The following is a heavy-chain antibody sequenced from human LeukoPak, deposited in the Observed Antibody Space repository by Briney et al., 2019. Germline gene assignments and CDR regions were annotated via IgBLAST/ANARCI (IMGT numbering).Heavy chain of an antibody. V-gene: IGHV4-34*11. D-gene: IGHD6-6*01. J-gene: IGHJ4*02. CDR3: ARDKRDSSSFDY. CDR2: IYYTGST. Sequence: SETLSLTCAVYGGSFSGYYWSWIRQPPGKGLEWIGYIYYTGSTNYNPSLKSRVTISVDTSKNQFSLKLSSVTAADTAVYYCARDKRDSSSFDYWGQGTLVTVSS. CDR1: GGSFSGYY.